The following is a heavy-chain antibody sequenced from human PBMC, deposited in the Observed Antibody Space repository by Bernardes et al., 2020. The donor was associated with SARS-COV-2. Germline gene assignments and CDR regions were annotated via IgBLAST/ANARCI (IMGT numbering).Heavy chain of an antibody. CDR2: ITAYGGDT. Sequence: ASVKVSCKGSGYNFAAYYIHWVRQAPGQGLEYMGWITAYGGDTDYAQRFQGRVTMTRDTSISTVYMELTRLRSDDTAIYYCARSDYLTTWDNWYFDLWGRGTLVTVSS. CDR1: GYNFAAYY. D-gene: IGHD4-17*01. V-gene: IGHV1-2*02. J-gene: IGHJ2*01. CDR3: ARSDYLTTWDNWYFDL.